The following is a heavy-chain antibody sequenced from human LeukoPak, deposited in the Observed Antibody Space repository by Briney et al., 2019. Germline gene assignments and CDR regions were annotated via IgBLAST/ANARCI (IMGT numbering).Heavy chain of an antibody. D-gene: IGHD5-12*01. J-gene: IGHJ4*02. CDR1: GSVFSNYV. CDR2: VRYDVSNK. Sequence: GESMRLSCQTSGSVFSNYVMHWVRQAPGKGLEWVAFVRYDVSNKYYADSLKGRFTISRDNSRNTVYLQINSLRAEDTGVYSCAKDSNTGYVSVGPDYWGLGTLVTVAS. CDR3: AKDSNTGYVSVGPDY. V-gene: IGHV3-30*02.